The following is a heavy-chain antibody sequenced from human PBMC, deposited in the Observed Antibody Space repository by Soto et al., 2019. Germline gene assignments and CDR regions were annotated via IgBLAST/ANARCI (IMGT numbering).Heavy chain of an antibody. CDR1: GYSFSTYW. V-gene: IGHV5-51*01. J-gene: IGHJ4*02. CDR3: ARQIYDSDTGPNFQYYFDS. Sequence: LGESLKISCTGSGYSFSTYWIAWVRQMPGKGLEWMGIIYPGDSDTRYSPSFQGQVTISADTSTKTAYLQWSSLKASDTAMYYCARQIYDSDTGPNFQYYFDSWGQGTPVTVSS. D-gene: IGHD3-22*01. CDR2: IYPGDSDT.